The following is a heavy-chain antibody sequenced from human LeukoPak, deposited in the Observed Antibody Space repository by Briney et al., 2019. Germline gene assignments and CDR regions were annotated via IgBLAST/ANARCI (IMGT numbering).Heavy chain of an antibody. D-gene: IGHD6-19*01. J-gene: IGHJ4*02. Sequence: GGSLRLSCAASGFTFSSYWMHWVRQAPGKGLVWVSRINTDGSSTSYADSVKGRFTISRDNAKNTLYLQMNSLRAEDTAVYYCATAVAGTGIDYWGQGTLVTVSS. CDR3: ATAVAGTGIDY. CDR1: GFTFSSYW. V-gene: IGHV3-74*01. CDR2: INTDGSST.